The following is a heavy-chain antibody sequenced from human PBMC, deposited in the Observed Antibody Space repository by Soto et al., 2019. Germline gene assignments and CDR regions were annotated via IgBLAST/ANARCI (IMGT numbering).Heavy chain of an antibody. CDR1: GYSISSGNY. J-gene: IGHJ5*02. Sequence: SETLSLTCAVSGYSISSGNYWAWIRQPPGRGLEWIGYIAYSGDTYYNPSLRSRVTISADTSENKFSLTLKSVTAADTAVYFCARDFERSAIGPWGQGTSVTVSS. D-gene: IGHD3-9*01. CDR3: ARDFERSAIGP. CDR2: IAYSGDT. V-gene: IGHV4-28*03.